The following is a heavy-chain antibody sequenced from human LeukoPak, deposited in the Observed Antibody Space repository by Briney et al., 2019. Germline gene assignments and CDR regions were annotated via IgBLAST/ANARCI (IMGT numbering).Heavy chain of an antibody. CDR3: ARGIWSRTVSSYYFDY. V-gene: IGHV1-3*01. CDR2: INAGNGHT. D-gene: IGHD3-3*01. Sequence: ASVKVSCKASGFTFTNYAMQWVRQAPGRRLEWMGWINAGNGHTRYSQRFQGRVTITRDTSATTVYMEVTSLRSEDTAVYYCARGIWSRTVSSYYFDYWGQGTLVTVSS. J-gene: IGHJ4*02. CDR1: GFTFTNYA.